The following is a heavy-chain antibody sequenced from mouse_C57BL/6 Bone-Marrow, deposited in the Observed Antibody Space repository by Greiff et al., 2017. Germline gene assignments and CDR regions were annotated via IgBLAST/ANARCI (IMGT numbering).Heavy chain of an antibody. CDR3: ARGVIYYGYDGLLDY. CDR1: GFNIKDYY. J-gene: IGHJ2*02. V-gene: IGHV14-2*01. D-gene: IGHD2-2*01. Sequence: EVQLQQSGAELVKPGASVKLSCTASGFNIKDYYMHWVKQRTEQGLEWIGRIGPEDGETKYAPKFQGQATITADTSSHTAYLQLSSMTDEDTAVYYCARGVIYYGYDGLLDYWGQGTSLTVSS. CDR2: IGPEDGET.